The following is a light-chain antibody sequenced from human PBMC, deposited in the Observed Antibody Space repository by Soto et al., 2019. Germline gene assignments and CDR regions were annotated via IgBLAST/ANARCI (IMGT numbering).Light chain of an antibody. CDR1: SSDVGRYNY. CDR2: DVS. CDR3: SSFTSSNTVV. V-gene: IGLV2-14*03. Sequence: QSALTQTASVSGSPGQSITISCTGTSSDVGRYNYVSWYQQHSGKVPKLMIYDVSNRPSGVSNRFSGSKSGNTASLTISGLQADDEADYYCSSFTSSNTVVFGGGTKVTVL. J-gene: IGLJ3*02.